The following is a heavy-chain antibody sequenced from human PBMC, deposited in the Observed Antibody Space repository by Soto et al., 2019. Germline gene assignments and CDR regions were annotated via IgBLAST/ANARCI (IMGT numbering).Heavy chain of an antibody. Sequence: QITLKESGPTLVKPTQTLTLTCTFSGFSLSTSGVGVGWIRQPPGKALEWLALIYWDDDKRYSPSLKSRLTIIKDTSKNQVVLTMTNMDPVDTATYYCAHSSYYYDSSGYYFNWFDPWGQGTLVTVSS. CDR2: IYWDDDK. CDR3: AHSSYYYDSSGYYFNWFDP. J-gene: IGHJ5*02. CDR1: GFSLSTSGVG. D-gene: IGHD3-22*01. V-gene: IGHV2-5*02.